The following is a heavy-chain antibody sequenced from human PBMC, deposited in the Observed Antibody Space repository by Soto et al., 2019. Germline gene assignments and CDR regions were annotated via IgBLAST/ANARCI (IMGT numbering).Heavy chain of an antibody. CDR1: GGSISSYY. CDR3: ARGVAGNWFDP. J-gene: IGHJ5*02. V-gene: IGHV4-59*01. CDR2: IYYSGST. Sequence: PSETQSLTCAVSGGSISSYYLSWIRQPPGKGLEWIGYIYYSGSTNYNPSLKSRVTISVDTSKNQFSLKLSSVTAADTAVYYRARGVAGNWFDPWGQGTLVTVSS. D-gene: IGHD3-16*01.